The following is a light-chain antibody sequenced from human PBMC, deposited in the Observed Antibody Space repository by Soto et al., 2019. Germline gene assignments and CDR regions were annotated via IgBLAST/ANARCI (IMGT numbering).Light chain of an antibody. CDR2: KTS. CDR1: QSISSW. Sequence: DLQMTQSPSTLSASVGDRVTITCRASQSISSWVAWYHQKPGKAPKLLIYKTSNLESGVPSRFSGIGSGTEFTLTVSSLQPDDFAIYYCHQLGAFGQGTNVEIK. J-gene: IGKJ1*01. V-gene: IGKV1-5*03. CDR3: HQLGA.